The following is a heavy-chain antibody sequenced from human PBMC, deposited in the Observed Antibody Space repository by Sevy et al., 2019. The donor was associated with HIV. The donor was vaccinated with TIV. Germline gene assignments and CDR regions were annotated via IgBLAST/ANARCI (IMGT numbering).Heavy chain of an antibody. CDR3: ARVVLYYDANYCDF. J-gene: IGHJ4*02. V-gene: IGHV3-48*02. D-gene: IGHD3-22*01. CDR1: GFSFSQYS. CDR2: ISGSSGTI. Sequence: GESLKISCAASGFSFSQYSMNWVRQAPGKGLEWLSYISGSSGTIYYAGSVKGRFTISRDNAKNSVYLQMNSLRDEESAVYYCARVVLYYDANYCDFWGQGALVTVSS.